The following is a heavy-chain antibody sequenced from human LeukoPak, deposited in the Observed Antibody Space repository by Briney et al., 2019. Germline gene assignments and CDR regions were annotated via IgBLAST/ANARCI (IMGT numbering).Heavy chain of an antibody. CDR3: TREIPLVNWYSSGWPVDY. J-gene: IGHJ4*02. CDR1: GFSLSSHA. CDR2: TSSSDAGT. D-gene: IGHD6-19*01. Sequence: GGSLRLSCAASGFSLSSHAMSWVRQAPGKGLEWVSATSSSDAGTYYADSVRGRFTISRDNSKNTLYLQMNSLKTEDTAVYYCTREIPLVNWYSSGWPVDYWGQGTLVTVSS. V-gene: IGHV3-23*01.